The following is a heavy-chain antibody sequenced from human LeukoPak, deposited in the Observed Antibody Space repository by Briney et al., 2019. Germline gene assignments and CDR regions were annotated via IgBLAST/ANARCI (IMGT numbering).Heavy chain of an antibody. CDR3: ARGQGYESYYYMDV. J-gene: IGHJ6*03. CDR1: GFTFSTYA. D-gene: IGHD2-2*01. V-gene: IGHV3-30*04. Sequence: HPGRYLRLSCAASGFTFSTYAIHWVRQAPGKGLEWVAVISFDGVNTFYADSVKGRFTISRDSSNNTVYLQMNNLRPEDTAVFYCARGQGYESYYYMDVWGKGTTVSVSS. CDR2: ISFDGVNT.